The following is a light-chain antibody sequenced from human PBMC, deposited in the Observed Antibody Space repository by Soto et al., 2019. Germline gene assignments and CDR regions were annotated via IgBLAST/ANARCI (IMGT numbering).Light chain of an antibody. Sequence: DIQMTQSPSSLSASVGDRVTITCRARQSISSYLNWYQQKPGKAPKLLIYAASSLQSGVPSRFSGSGSGTDLTLTISSLQPEDFATYYCQQSYSTPPHFGGGTKVEIK. CDR2: AAS. V-gene: IGKV1-39*01. CDR1: QSISSY. J-gene: IGKJ4*01. CDR3: QQSYSTPPH.